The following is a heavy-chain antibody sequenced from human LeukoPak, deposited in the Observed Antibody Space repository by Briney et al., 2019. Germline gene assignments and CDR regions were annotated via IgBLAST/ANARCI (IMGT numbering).Heavy chain of an antibody. V-gene: IGHV3-7*01. J-gene: IGHJ4*02. CDR1: GFTFSSYW. CDR2: IKQDGSEK. CDR3: ARDGGYGDLGY. D-gene: IGHD4-17*01. Sequence: PGGSLRLSCAASGFTFSSYWMSWVRQAPGKGLEWVANIKQDGSEKYYVDSVEGRFTISRDNAKNSLYLQMNSLRAEDTAVYYCARDGGYGDLGYWGQGTLVTVSS.